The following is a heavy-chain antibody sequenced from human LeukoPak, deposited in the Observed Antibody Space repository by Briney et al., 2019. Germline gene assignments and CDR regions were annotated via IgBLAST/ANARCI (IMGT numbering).Heavy chain of an antibody. CDR3: ARSQSSNYRSYFDY. Sequence: PGRSLRLSCAASGFSFDDYAMHWVRQPPGKGLEWVSGISWNSGSTGYADSVKGRFTISRDNAKNSLYLQMNSLRAEDTAVYYCARSQSSNYRSYFDYWGQGTLVTVSS. V-gene: IGHV3-9*01. J-gene: IGHJ4*02. CDR2: ISWNSGST. CDR1: GFSFDDYA. D-gene: IGHD4-11*01.